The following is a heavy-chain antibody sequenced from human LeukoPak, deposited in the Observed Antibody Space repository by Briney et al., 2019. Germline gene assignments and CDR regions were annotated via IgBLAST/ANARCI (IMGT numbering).Heavy chain of an antibody. Sequence: ASVKVSCKASGYTFTSYGISWVRQAPGQGLEWMGWISAYNGNTNYAQKLQGRVTMTTDTSTSTAYMELRSLRSDDTAVYYCARSSRSSAAASPLGYWGQGTLVTVSS. CDR2: ISAYNGNT. V-gene: IGHV1-18*01. CDR3: ARSSRSSAAASPLGY. CDR1: GYTFTSYG. J-gene: IGHJ4*02. D-gene: IGHD6-13*01.